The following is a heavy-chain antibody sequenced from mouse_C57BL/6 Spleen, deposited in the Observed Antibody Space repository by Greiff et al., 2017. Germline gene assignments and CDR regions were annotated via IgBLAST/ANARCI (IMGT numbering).Heavy chain of an antibody. Sequence: VQLQQPGAELVKPGASVKLSCKASGYTFTSYWMHWAKQRPGQGLEWIGMIHPNSGSTNYNEKFKSKATLTVDKSSSTAYMQLSSLTSEDSAVYYCARTLITTVVAKRDYWGQGTTLTVSS. D-gene: IGHD1-1*01. CDR3: ARTLITTVVAKRDY. CDR1: GYTFTSYW. CDR2: IHPNSGST. J-gene: IGHJ2*01. V-gene: IGHV1-64*01.